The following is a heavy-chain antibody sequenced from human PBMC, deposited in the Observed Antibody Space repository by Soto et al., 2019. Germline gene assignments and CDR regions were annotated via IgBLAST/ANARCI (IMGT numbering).Heavy chain of an antibody. CDR1: GFSLTTREVG. Sequence: QITLKESGPTLVKPTQTLTLTCTFSGFSLTTREVGVGWIRQPPGKALECLALIYWDDDKRYSPSLQSRLSLTKDTSKNQVVLTMTNVDPVDTATYYCAHIPNYYQYDWFDPWGQGTLVSVSS. D-gene: IGHD3-16*01. J-gene: IGHJ5*02. CDR3: AHIPNYYQYDWFDP. CDR2: IYWDDDK. V-gene: IGHV2-5*02.